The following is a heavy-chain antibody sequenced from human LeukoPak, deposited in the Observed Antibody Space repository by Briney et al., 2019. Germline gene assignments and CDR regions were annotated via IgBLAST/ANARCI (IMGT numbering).Heavy chain of an antibody. J-gene: IGHJ4*02. V-gene: IGHV3-23*01. D-gene: IGHD3-22*01. CDR1: GFTFSIYA. CDR3: ARDRPNYYGSDGHYYRRDGDY. Sequence: GGSLRLSCAASGFTFSIYAMSWVRQAPGKGLQWVSSITSRGESTWYVDSVKGRFTITRDNAENTLYLQMHSLRAEDTAVYYCARDRPNYYGSDGHYYRRDGDYWGRGTLVSVSS. CDR2: ITSRGEST.